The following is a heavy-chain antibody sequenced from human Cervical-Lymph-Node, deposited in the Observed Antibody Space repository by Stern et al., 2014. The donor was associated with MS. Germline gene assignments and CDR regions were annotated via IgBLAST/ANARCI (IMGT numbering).Heavy chain of an antibody. CDR3: ARGSFRWYLPQLTH. Sequence: QVQLVESGGGVVLPGRSLRLSCAASGFTFSSYDMHWVRQAPGKGLEWVALISYDGSNKYYADSVRGRFPISRDNSKNTLYLQMNSLRAEDTAVYYCARGSFRWYLPQLTHLGQGTLVTVSS. V-gene: IGHV3-30*03. D-gene: IGHD6-13*01. CDR1: GFTFSSYD. J-gene: IGHJ4*02. CDR2: ISYDGSNK.